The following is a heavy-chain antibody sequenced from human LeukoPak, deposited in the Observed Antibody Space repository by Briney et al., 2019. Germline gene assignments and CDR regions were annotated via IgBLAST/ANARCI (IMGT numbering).Heavy chain of an antibody. V-gene: IGHV4-39*07. CDR1: GGSISSGSYY. D-gene: IGHD3-3*01. J-gene: IGHJ3*02. Sequence: PSETLSLTCTVSGGSISSGSYYWSWIRQPPGRGLEWIGEINHSGSTNYNPSLKSRVTISVDTSKNQFSLKLSSVTAADTAVYYCARGYHVLRFLRSAFDIWGQGTMVTVSS. CDR2: INHSGST. CDR3: ARGYHVLRFLRSAFDI.